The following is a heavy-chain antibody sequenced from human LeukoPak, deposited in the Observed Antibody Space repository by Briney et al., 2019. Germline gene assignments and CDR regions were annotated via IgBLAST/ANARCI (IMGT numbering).Heavy chain of an antibody. V-gene: IGHV4-39*01. CDR1: GDSVSRSDSY. Sequence: NASETLSLTCSVSGDSVSRSDSYRDWIRQPPGKGLEWIGTIYYSGRTYYSPSLKSRLTMPVDPSNNQFSLTLTPVTAADTAVYYCARRRYYDGSGYLEWGQGTLLSVSS. CDR2: IYYSGRT. J-gene: IGHJ1*01. D-gene: IGHD3-22*01. CDR3: ARRRYYDGSGYLE.